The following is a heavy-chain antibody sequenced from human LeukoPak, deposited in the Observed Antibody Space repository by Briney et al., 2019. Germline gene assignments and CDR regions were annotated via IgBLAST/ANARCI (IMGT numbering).Heavy chain of an antibody. CDR3: AADGAKYCSGGSCSEFWDY. J-gene: IGHJ4*02. Sequence: SLKVSCKASGFTFTSSVVQWVRQTRGQRLEWIGWIVVGSGNTNYAQKFQERVTITRDMSTSTTYMELSSLRSEDTAVYYCAADGAKYCSGGSCSEFWDYWGQGTLVTVSS. V-gene: IGHV1-58*01. CDR2: IVVGSGNT. CDR1: GFTFTSSV. D-gene: IGHD2-15*01.